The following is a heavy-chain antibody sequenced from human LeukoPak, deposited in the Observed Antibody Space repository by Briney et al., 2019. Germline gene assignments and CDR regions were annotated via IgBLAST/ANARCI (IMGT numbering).Heavy chain of an antibody. J-gene: IGHJ4*02. V-gene: IGHV3-23*01. D-gene: IGHD2-2*01. Sequence: GGSLRLSCAASGFTFSSYAMSWVRQAPGKGLEWVSAISGSGGSTYYADSVKGRFTISRDNSKNTLYLQMNSLRAEDTAVYYCAKAPHIVVVTAAYFDYWGQGTLVTVSS. CDR1: GFTFSSYA. CDR3: AKAPHIVVVTAAYFDY. CDR2: ISGSGGST.